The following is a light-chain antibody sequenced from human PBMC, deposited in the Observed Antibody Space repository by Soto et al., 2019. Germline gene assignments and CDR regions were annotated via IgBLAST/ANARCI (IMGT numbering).Light chain of an antibody. CDR2: GAS. CDR3: QQYGSSLVT. Sequence: EIVLTQSPGTLSLSPGERASLSCRTSQSVSSTYLAWYQQKPGQAPRLLIYGASNRATGIPDRFSGSGSGTDFTLTITRLEPEDFAVYYCQQYGSSLVTFGQGTRLEMK. CDR1: QSVSSTY. J-gene: IGKJ5*01. V-gene: IGKV3-20*01.